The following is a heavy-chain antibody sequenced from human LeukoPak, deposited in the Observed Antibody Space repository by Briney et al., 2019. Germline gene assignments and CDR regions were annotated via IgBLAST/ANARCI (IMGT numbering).Heavy chain of an antibody. CDR2: ISAYNGNT. J-gene: IGHJ4*02. Sequence: ASVKVSCKASGYTFTSYGISWVRQAPGQGLEWMGRISAYNGNTNYAQKLQGRVTMTTDTSTSTAYMELRSLRSDDTAVYYCARTVGAKRARIHPPDDYWGQGTLVTVSS. CDR1: GYTFTSYG. D-gene: IGHD1-26*01. CDR3: ARTVGAKRARIHPPDDY. V-gene: IGHV1-18*01.